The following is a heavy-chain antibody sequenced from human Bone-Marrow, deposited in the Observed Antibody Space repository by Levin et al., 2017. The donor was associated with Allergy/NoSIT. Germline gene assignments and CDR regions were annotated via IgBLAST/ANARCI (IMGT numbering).Heavy chain of an antibody. CDR3: ARVGAVGEYSSSDSLDY. CDR1: GFTLGDYG. V-gene: IGHV3-20*04. D-gene: IGHD6-6*01. Sequence: GESLKISCAASGFTLGDYGMSWVRQAPGKGLEWVSNINWNGGSTGYADSVKGRFTISRDNGRNYLYLEMNSLRAEDTALYYCARVGAVGEYSSSDSLDYWGQGTLVTVSS. J-gene: IGHJ4*02. CDR2: INWNGGST.